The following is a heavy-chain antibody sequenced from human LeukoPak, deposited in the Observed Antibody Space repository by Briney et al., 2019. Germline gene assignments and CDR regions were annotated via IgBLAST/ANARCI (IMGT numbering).Heavy chain of an antibody. CDR2: IIPIFGTA. J-gene: IGHJ5*02. Sequence: GASVKVSCKASGGTFSSYAISWVRQAPGQGLEWMGGIIPIFGTANYAQKFQGRVTMTTDTSTSTAYMELRSLRSDDTAVYYCARDTSYYYDSSGYYPPGGFDPWGQGTLVTVSS. V-gene: IGHV1-69*05. CDR3: ARDTSYYYDSSGYYPPGGFDP. D-gene: IGHD3-22*01. CDR1: GGTFSSYA.